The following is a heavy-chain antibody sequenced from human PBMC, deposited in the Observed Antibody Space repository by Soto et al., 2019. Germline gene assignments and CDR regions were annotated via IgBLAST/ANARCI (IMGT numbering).Heavy chain of an antibody. D-gene: IGHD4-4*01. V-gene: IGHV3-21*01. J-gene: IGHJ4*02. CDR1: GFTFSSYS. CDR2: ISSSSSYI. Sequence: EVQLVESGGGLVKPGGSLRLSCAASGFTFSSYSKNWVRQAPGKGLEWVSSISSSSSYIYYADSVKGRFTISRDNAKNSLYLQMNSLRAEDTAVYYCARRSRYSNYVDYWGQGTLVTVSS. CDR3: ARRSRYSNYVDY.